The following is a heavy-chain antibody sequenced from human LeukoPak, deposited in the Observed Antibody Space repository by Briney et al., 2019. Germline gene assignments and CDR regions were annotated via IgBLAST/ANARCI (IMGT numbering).Heavy chain of an antibody. Sequence: GGTLRLSCAASGFTFSNYAMSWVRQPPGKGLEWVSLISGSGDTTYYADSVKGRFTISRDNSKNTLYLQMNSLRAEDTAVYYCARPSSGYDLCPDYWGQGTLVTASS. V-gene: IGHV3-23*01. CDR1: GFTFSNYA. CDR3: ARPSSGYDLCPDY. D-gene: IGHD5-12*01. CDR2: ISGSGDTT. J-gene: IGHJ4*02.